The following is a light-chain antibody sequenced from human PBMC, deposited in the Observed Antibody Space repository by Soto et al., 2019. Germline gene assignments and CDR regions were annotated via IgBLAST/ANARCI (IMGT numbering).Light chain of an antibody. CDR2: DTS. CDR1: QSISTW. CDR3: QQYNDYSGT. J-gene: IGKJ1*01. Sequence: DIQMTQSPSTLSASVGDGVTITCRARQSISTWLAWYQQKPGKAPKLLIHDTSSLESGVPSRFSGTGSGTEFTLTITSLQPDDFATYYCQQYNDYSGTFGQGTKVDNK. V-gene: IGKV1-5*01.